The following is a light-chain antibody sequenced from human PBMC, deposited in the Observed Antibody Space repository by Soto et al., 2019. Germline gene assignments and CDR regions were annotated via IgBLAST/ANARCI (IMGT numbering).Light chain of an antibody. V-gene: IGLV2-14*03. Sequence: QSALTQPASVSGSPGQSIAISCTGTSNDVGAYRFVSWFQQHPGKAPKLIIYDVDIRPSGVSHRFSAYKSGNTASLTISGLQAEDEADYYCSSYVTDDTYVFGTGTKLTVL. J-gene: IGLJ1*01. CDR1: SNDVGAYRF. CDR3: SSYVTDDTYV. CDR2: DVD.